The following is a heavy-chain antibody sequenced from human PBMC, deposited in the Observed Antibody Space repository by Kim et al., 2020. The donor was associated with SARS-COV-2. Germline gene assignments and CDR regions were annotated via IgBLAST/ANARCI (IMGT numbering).Heavy chain of an antibody. Sequence: ASVKVSCKVSGYTLTELSMHWVRQAPGKGLEWMGGFDPEDGETIYAQKFQGRVTMTEDTSTDTAYMELSSLRSEDTAVYYCATGPPFIVGATGDRFFYHGMDVWGQGTTVTVSS. J-gene: IGHJ6*02. CDR1: GYTLTELS. CDR2: FDPEDGET. CDR3: ATGPPFIVGATGDRFFYHGMDV. V-gene: IGHV1-24*01. D-gene: IGHD1-26*01.